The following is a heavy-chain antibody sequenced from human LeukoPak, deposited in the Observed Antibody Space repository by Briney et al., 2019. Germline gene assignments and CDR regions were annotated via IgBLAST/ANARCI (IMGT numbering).Heavy chain of an antibody. CDR2: ISSNGGST. J-gene: IGHJ3*02. CDR1: GFTLSSYA. CDR3: VKEHIGEEMAIIIRGAFDI. D-gene: IGHD5-24*01. Sequence: PGGSLRLSCSASGFTLSSYAMHWVRQAPGKGLEYVSAISSNGGSTYYADSVKGRFTISRDNSKNTLYLQMSSLRAEDTAVYYCVKEHIGEEMAIIIRGAFDIWGQGTMVTVSS. V-gene: IGHV3-64D*09.